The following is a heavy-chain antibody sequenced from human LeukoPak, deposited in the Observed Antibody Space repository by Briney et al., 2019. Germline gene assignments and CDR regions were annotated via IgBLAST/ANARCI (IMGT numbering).Heavy chain of an antibody. CDR3: AKASTSYGYKDDAFDI. CDR1: GFTFGDYA. J-gene: IGHJ3*02. D-gene: IGHD3-16*01. CDR2: ISWDSRTI. V-gene: IGHV3-9*01. Sequence: GGSLRLSCAASGFTFGDYAMNWGRQAPGKGLEWVSGISWDSRTINYADSVRGRFTISRDNAKSSLYLQMSSLRPEDTALYYCAKASTSYGYKDDAFDIWGQGTVVTVSS.